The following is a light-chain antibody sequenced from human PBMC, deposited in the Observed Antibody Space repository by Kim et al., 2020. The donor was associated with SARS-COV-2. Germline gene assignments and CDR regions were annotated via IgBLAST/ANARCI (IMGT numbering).Light chain of an antibody. Sequence: ASGGDRVTITCRASQDIRNDLGWYQQNPGRAPKRLIYGASSVQSGVPSRFSGSGSGTEFTLTISGVQPEDFATYFCLQHSTYPITFGQGTRLEIK. V-gene: IGKV1-17*01. CDR1: QDIRND. CDR3: LQHSTYPIT. J-gene: IGKJ5*01. CDR2: GAS.